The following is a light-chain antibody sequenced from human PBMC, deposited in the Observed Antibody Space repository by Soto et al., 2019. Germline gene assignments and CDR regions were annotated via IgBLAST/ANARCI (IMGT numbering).Light chain of an antibody. V-gene: IGKV3-11*01. CDR3: QQRSNWPPRST. CDR2: DAS. CDR1: QSVSSY. Sequence: EIVLTQSPVTLSLSPGERATLSCRASQSVSSYLAWYQQKPGQAPRLLIYDASNRATGIPARFSGSGSGTDFTRTISSLEPEDFAVYYCQQRSNWPPRSTFGGGTRVEIK. J-gene: IGKJ4*01.